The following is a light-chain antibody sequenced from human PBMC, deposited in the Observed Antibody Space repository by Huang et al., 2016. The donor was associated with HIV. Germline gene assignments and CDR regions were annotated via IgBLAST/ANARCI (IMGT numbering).Light chain of an antibody. V-gene: IGKV1-39*01. CDR1: QNINTY. Sequence: IQMTQSPTSLSASIGDRVSIACRASQNINTYLNWYQQKPGKAPKLLISSASTLHRGVPLRFSGSGSGTDFTLTIRGLQLDDFSTYYCQQSYSALSSFGPGTRL. J-gene: IGKJ5*01. CDR2: SAS. CDR3: QQSYSALSS.